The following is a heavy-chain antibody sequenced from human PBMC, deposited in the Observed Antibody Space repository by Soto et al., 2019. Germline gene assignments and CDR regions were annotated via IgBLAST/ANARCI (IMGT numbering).Heavy chain of an antibody. CDR3: AADYSGGTYPIDS. D-gene: IGHD1-26*01. CDR2: IKSKTSGETR. Sequence: EVQLVESGGGLVKAGESLRLSCVVSGFPFTSAWLHWVRQAPGKGLEWVARIKSKTSGETRDYAAPVKGRFTISRDDSKNTVWLQMNSLKSEDSAVYYCAADYSGGTYPIDSWGKGRLVTVSS. J-gene: IGHJ4*02. CDR1: GFPFTSAW. V-gene: IGHV3-15*07.